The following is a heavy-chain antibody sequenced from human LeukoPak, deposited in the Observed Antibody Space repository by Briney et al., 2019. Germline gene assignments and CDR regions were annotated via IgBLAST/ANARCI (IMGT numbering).Heavy chain of an antibody. CDR3: AKDKNRQWLVPLDN. J-gene: IGHJ4*02. Sequence: LAGGSLRLSCAASGFTFSSYAMSWVRQAPGKGLEWVSAISGSGGSTYYADSVKGRFTISRDNSKNTLYLQMNSLRAEDTAVYYCAKDKNRQWLVPLDNWGQGTLVTVSS. CDR1: GFTFSSYA. V-gene: IGHV3-23*01. D-gene: IGHD6-19*01. CDR2: ISGSGGST.